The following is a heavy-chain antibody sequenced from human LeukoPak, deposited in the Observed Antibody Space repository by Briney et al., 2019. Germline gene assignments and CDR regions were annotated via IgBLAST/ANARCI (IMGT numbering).Heavy chain of an antibody. CDR1: GFTFSGYW. CDR3: AKAPVTSCRGAYCYPFDY. CDR2: ISSTDAGT. V-gene: IGHV3-23*01. D-gene: IGHD2-21*01. J-gene: IGHJ4*02. Sequence: GGSLRLSCAASGFTFSGYWMSWVRQAPGKGLEWVSAISSTDAGTYHADSVRGRFTISRDSSKNTLYLQMNSLRAEDAAVYYCAKAPVTSCRGAYCYPFDYWGQGTLVTVSS.